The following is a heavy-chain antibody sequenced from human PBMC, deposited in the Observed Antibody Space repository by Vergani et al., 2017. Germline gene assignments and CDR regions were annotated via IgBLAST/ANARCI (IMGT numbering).Heavy chain of an antibody. Sequence: QVQLQESGPGLVKPSQTLSLSCTVSGGSVRTSIGYYWTWIRQPAGKTLEWIGEIFSSGTTNYNPSFKNRVTMSVDTSKNQFSLRLNSVTAADTAVYYCARVGHLVAVTGEGTSLDLWGGGALVTVSS. D-gene: IGHD2-21*02. J-gene: IGHJ2*01. CDR1: GGSVRTSIGYY. CDR2: IFSSGTT. CDR3: ARVGHLVAVTGEGTSLDL. V-gene: IGHV4-61*02.